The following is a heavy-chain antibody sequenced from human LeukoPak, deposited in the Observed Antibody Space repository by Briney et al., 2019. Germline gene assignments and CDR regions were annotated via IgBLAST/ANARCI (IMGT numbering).Heavy chain of an antibody. CDR1: GGSISSYY. CDR3: ARDATTVTTWYFDL. CDR2: IYTSGST. V-gene: IGHV4-4*07. J-gene: IGHJ2*01. Sequence: SETLSLTCTVSGGSISSYYWSWIRQPAGKGLEWIGRIYTSGSTNYNPSLKSRVTMSVDTSKNQFSLKLSSVTAADTAVHYCARDATTVTTWYFDLWGRGTLVTVSS. D-gene: IGHD4-17*01.